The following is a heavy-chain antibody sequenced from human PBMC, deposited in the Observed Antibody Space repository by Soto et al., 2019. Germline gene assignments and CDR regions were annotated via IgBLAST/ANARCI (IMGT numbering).Heavy chain of an antibody. CDR2: IYYSGST. J-gene: IGHJ4*02. CDR1: GRSISSVNYY. D-gene: IGHD2-15*01. Sequence: TLSLTCTVSGRSISSVNYYWSWIRQPPGKGLEWIGYIYYSGSTYYNPSLRSRVTISVDTSKNQFSLKLSSVTAADTAVYYCARYGSGECNRGSCYSPFDYWGQGTLVTVS. V-gene: IGHV4-30-4*01. CDR3: ARYGSGECNRGSCYSPFDY.